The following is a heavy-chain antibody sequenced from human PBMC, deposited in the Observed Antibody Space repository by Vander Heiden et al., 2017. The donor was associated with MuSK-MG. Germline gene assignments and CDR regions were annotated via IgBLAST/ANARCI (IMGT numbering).Heavy chain of an antibody. CDR2: ISGSGDST. J-gene: IGHJ4*01. D-gene: IGHD5-12*01. V-gene: IGHV3-23*04. CDR3: VRDVSGGDIGYDAGALGY. Sequence: EVQLVESGGGLVHPGGSLGLSCPASGFHFNNYAMTWVRQAPEKGLEWVSTISGSGDSTYYADSVNGRVTISRDNSKNTLYRQMNSLRAEQTALYYCVRDVSGGDIGYDAGALGYWGHGPLVTVSP. CDR1: GFHFNNYA.